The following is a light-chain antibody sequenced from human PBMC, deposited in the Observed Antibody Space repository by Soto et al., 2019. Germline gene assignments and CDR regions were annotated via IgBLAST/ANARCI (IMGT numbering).Light chain of an antibody. Sequence: EIVLTQSPGTLSLSPGERAILSCRASQTISSNLAWYQQKPGQAPRLLVYGASTRATGIPDRFSGSGSGTDYTLTISRLEPEDFAVYYCQQYGNLPLTFGGGTKVDIK. CDR1: QTISSN. CDR2: GAS. J-gene: IGKJ4*01. V-gene: IGKV3-20*01. CDR3: QQYGNLPLT.